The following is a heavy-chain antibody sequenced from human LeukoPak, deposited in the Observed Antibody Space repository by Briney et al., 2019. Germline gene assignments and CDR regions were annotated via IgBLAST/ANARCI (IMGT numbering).Heavy chain of an antibody. CDR3: ARDWGAGTIDY. CDR1: GGSFSGYY. Sequence: TSETLSLTCAVYGGSFSGYYWSWIRQPPGKGLEWIGEINHSGSTNYNPSLKSRVTISVDTSKNQFSLKLSSVTAADTAVYYCARDWGAGTIDYWGQGTLVTVSS. D-gene: IGHD6-19*01. CDR2: INHSGST. V-gene: IGHV4-34*01. J-gene: IGHJ4*02.